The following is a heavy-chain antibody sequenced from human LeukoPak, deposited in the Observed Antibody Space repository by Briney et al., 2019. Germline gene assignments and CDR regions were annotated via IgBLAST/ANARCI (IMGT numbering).Heavy chain of an antibody. CDR3: ARDLIAVRPGWFDP. J-gene: IGHJ5*02. CDR2: ISAYNGNT. D-gene: IGHD6-6*01. Sequence: GASVKVSCKAPGYTFTTYGISWVRLAPGQGLEWMGWISAYNGNTNYAQQFQGRVTMTTDTSMSTAYMELRSLRSDDTAVYYCARDLIAVRPGWFDPWGQGSLVTVSS. CDR1: GYTFTTYG. V-gene: IGHV1-18*01.